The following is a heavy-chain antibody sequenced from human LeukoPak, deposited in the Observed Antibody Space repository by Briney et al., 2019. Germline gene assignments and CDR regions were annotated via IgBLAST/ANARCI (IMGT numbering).Heavy chain of an antibody. CDR2: ISAYNGNT. D-gene: IGHD3-10*01. CDR3: ARVIGGSGSYYSVYYFDY. Sequence: GASVKVSCKASGYTFTSYGISWVRQAPGQGLEWMGWISAYNGNTNYAQKLQGRVTMTADTSTSTAYMELRSLRSDDTAVYYCARVIGGSGSYYSVYYFDYWGQGTLVTVSS. V-gene: IGHV1-18*01. CDR1: GYTFTSYG. J-gene: IGHJ4*02.